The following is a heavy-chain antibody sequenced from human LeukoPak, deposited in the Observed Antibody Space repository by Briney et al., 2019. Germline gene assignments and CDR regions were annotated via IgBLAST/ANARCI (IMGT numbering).Heavy chain of an antibody. CDR1: GGTFSSSA. J-gene: IGHJ6*02. V-gene: IGHV1-69*04. CDR3: ASNSRYCSSTSCYSGDYYYYYGMDV. CDR2: IIPILGIA. D-gene: IGHD2-2*01. Sequence: ASVKVSCKASGGTFSSSAISWVRQAPGQGLEWMGRIIPILGIANYAQKFQGRVTITADKSTSTAYMELSSLRSEDTAVYYCASNSRYCSSTSCYSGDYYYYYGMDVWGQGTTVTVSS.